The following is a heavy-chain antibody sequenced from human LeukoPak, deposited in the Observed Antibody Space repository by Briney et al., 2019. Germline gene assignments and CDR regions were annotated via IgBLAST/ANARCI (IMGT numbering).Heavy chain of an antibody. CDR1: GFSLTTYP. Sequence: GGSLRLSCSASGFSLTTYPMAWVRQAPGKGLEWVSAISGSGGSTYYADSVKGRFTISRDNSKNTLYLQMNSLRAEDTAVYYCARPYYDFWSGYYPFDYWGQGTLVTVSS. CDR3: ARPYYDFWSGYYPFDY. V-gene: IGHV3-23*01. J-gene: IGHJ4*02. D-gene: IGHD3-3*01. CDR2: ISGSGGST.